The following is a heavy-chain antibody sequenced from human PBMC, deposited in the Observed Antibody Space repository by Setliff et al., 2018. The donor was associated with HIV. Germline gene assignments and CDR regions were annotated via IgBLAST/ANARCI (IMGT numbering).Heavy chain of an antibody. D-gene: IGHD3-22*01. Sequence: GGSLRLSCAASGFTFSSYWMHWVRQAPGKGLVWVFGMNTDGSSTRYADSVRGRFTISRDNAKNMLYLQMNSLSADDTAVYYCVRGSGYYYFDNWGQGALVTVSS. CDR2: MNTDGSST. V-gene: IGHV3-74*01. CDR3: VRGSGYYYFDN. CDR1: GFTFSSYW. J-gene: IGHJ4*02.